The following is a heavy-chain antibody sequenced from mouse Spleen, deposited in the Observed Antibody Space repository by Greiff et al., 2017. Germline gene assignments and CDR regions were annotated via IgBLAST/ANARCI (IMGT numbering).Heavy chain of an antibody. CDR3: ARHDWDVYYFDY. V-gene: IGHV5-6*01. J-gene: IGHJ2*01. CDR1: GFTFSSYG. CDR2: ISSGGSYT. D-gene: IGHD4-1*01. Sequence: EVQGVESGGDLVKPGGSLKLSCAASGFTFSSYGMSWVRQTPDKRLEWVATISSGGSYTYYPDSVKGRFTISRDNAKNTLYLQMSSLKSEDTAMYYCARHDWDVYYFDYWGQGTTLTVSS.